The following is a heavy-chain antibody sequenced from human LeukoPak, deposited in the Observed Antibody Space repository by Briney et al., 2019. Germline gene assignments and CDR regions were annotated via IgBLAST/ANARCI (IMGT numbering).Heavy chain of an antibody. CDR3: ARVHFYDSSGYSLINP. J-gene: IGHJ4*02. V-gene: IGHV1-2*02. CDR1: GYTFTDYY. CDR2: INPNSGGT. Sequence: ASVTVSCKASGYTFTDYYMHWVRQAPGQGLEWMGWINPNSGGTNYAQKFQGRVTMTRDTSISTAYMELSRLKSDDTAVYYCARVHFYDSSGYSLINPWGQGTVVTVSS. D-gene: IGHD3-22*01.